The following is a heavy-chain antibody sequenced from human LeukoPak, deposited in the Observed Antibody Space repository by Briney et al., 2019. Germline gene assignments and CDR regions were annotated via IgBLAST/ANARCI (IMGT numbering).Heavy chain of an antibody. Sequence: SVKVSCKASGGTFSSYAISWVRQAPGQGLEWMGGIIPILGTANYAQKFQERVTITRDMSTSTAYMELSGLRSEDTAVYYCAADPYSTKYYFDYWGQGTLVTVSS. CDR2: IIPILGTA. CDR3: AADPYSTKYYFDY. D-gene: IGHD4-11*01. J-gene: IGHJ4*02. V-gene: IGHV1-69*10. CDR1: GGTFSSYA.